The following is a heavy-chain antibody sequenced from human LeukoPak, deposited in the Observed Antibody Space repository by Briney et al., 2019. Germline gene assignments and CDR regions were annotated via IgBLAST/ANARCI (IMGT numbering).Heavy chain of an antibody. CDR1: GFTFSSFE. CDR3: ARACGASCYAVDYYNYGMDV. Sequence: GGSLRLSCAVSGFTFSSFEMNWVRQAPGKGLEWVSYISSSGSSIYYADSVKGRFTISRDNAKNSLYLQMNSLGAGDTAVYYCARACGASCYAVDYYNYGMDVWGQGTTVTVSS. CDR2: ISSSGSSI. V-gene: IGHV3-48*03. J-gene: IGHJ6*02. D-gene: IGHD2-15*01.